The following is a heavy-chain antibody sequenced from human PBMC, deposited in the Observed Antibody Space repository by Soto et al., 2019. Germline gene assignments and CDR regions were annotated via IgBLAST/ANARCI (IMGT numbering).Heavy chain of an antibody. CDR2: IIPIFGTA. Sequence: QVQLVQSGAEVKKPGSSVKVSCKASGGTFSSYSINWVRQAPGQGLEWMGEIIPIFGTANYAQKFQGRVTITADESTSTAYMALSSLRSEDTAVYYFARDGGRNSGGIDYWGQGTLVTVSS. J-gene: IGHJ4*02. CDR3: ARDGGRNSGGIDY. V-gene: IGHV1-69*01. D-gene: IGHD1-26*01. CDR1: GGTFSSYS.